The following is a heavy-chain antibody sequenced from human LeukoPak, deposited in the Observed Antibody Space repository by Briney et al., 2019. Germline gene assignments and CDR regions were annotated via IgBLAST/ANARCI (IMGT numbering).Heavy chain of an antibody. D-gene: IGHD3-22*01. CDR3: ATLGQDSSGYYYVPFDY. Sequence: PGASVKVSCKVSGYTLTELSMHCGRQAPGSGDEWRGGFDPEDGETIYAQKCQGRVTMTEDTSRDTAYMELSSLRSDDTAVYYCATLGQDSSGYYYVPFDYWGQGTLVTVSS. CDR2: FDPEDGET. V-gene: IGHV1-24*01. J-gene: IGHJ4*02. CDR1: GYTLTELS.